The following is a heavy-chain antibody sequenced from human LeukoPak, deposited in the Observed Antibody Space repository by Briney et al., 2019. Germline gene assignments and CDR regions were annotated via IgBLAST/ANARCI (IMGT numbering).Heavy chain of an antibody. D-gene: IGHD6-25*01. J-gene: IGHJ3*02. CDR3: ARWGSELPDDAFDI. CDR1: GFTFSRYW. Sequence: GGSLRLSCAASGFTFSRYWMSWVRQAPGKGLEWVANIRQDGSEKHYLDSVKGRITISRDNAKNSLYLQMNSLRVEDTAVYYCARWGSELPDDAFDIWGQGTMVTVSS. V-gene: IGHV3-7*01. CDR2: IRQDGSEK.